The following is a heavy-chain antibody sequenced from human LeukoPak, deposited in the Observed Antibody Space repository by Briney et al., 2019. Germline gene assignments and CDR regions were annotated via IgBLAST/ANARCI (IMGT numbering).Heavy chain of an antibody. CDR3: ARGTTASYLAGSTSPFGY. CDR2: MNPNSGNT. D-gene: IGHD3-16*02. Sequence: ASVKVSCKASGYTFTSYDINWVRQATGQGLEWMGWMNPNSGNTGYAQKFQGRVTITRNTSISTAYMELSSLRSEDTAVYYCARGTTASYLAGSTSPFGYWGQGTLVTVSS. V-gene: IGHV1-8*03. J-gene: IGHJ4*02. CDR1: GYTFTSYD.